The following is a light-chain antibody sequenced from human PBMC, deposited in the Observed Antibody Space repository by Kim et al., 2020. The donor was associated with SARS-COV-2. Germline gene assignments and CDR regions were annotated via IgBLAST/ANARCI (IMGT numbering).Light chain of an antibody. J-gene: IGKJ4*01. Sequence: ASVGDRGNITCRGSQSIVVWLAWYQQKPGKGPKLGIYKASSLESGVPSRFSGSGSGTEFTLTISSLHPDDLGTYFCQQYSNYPLTVGGGTKVDIK. CDR3: QQYSNYPLT. CDR1: QSIVVW. V-gene: IGKV1-5*03. CDR2: KAS.